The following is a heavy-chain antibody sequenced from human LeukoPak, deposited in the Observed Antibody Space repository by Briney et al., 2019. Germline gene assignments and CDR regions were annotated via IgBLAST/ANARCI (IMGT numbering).Heavy chain of an antibody. J-gene: IGHJ4*02. V-gene: IGHV1-69*05. D-gene: IGHD3-10*01. CDR1: GYTFTSYG. Sequence: SVKVSCKASGYTFTSYGISWVRQAPGQGLEWMGRIIPIFGTANYAQKFQGRVTITTDESTSTAYMELSSLRSEDTAVYYCARDQGYGSGSYDDYWGQGTLVTVSS. CDR3: ARDQGYGSGSYDDY. CDR2: IIPIFGTA.